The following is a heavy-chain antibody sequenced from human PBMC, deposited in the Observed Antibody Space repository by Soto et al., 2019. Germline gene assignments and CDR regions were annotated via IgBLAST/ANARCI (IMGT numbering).Heavy chain of an antibody. CDR2: ISAYNGNT. J-gene: IGHJ6*02. V-gene: IGHV1-18*01. D-gene: IGHD3-3*01. CDR3: ARDSITIFGVVTPSYYGMDV. Sequence: ASVKVSCKASGYTFTSYGISWVLQAPGQGLEWMGWISAYNGNTNYAQKLQGRVTMTTDTSTSTAYMELRSLRSDDTAVYYCARDSITIFGVVTPSYYGMDVWGQGTTVTVSS. CDR1: GYTFTSYG.